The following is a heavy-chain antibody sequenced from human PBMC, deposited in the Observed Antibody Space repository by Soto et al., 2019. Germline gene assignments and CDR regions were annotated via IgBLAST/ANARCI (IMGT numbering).Heavy chain of an antibody. CDR3: ARGGGLMHFFDY. D-gene: IGHD3-16*01. V-gene: IGHV4-59*06. Sequence: PSETLSLTCTVSGGSISSYYWSWIRQHPGKGLEWIGYIYYSGSTYYNPSLKSRVTISVDTSKNQFSLKLSSVTAADTAVYYCARGGGLMHFFDYWGQGTPVTVS. CDR2: IYYSGST. J-gene: IGHJ4*02. CDR1: GGSISSYY.